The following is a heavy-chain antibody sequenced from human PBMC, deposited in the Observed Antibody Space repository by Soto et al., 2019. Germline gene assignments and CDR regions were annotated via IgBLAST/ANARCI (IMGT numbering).Heavy chain of an antibody. D-gene: IGHD3-10*01. J-gene: IGHJ3*02. CDR3: LRGGQEDAFDI. V-gene: IGHV3-49*03. CDR2: IRSKAYGGTT. CDR1: GFTFGDYA. Sequence: GGSLRLSCTASGFTFGDYAMSWFRQAPGKGLEWVGFIRSKAYGGTTEYAASVKGRFTISRDDSKSIAYLQMNSLKTEDTAVYYCLRGGQEDAFDIWGQGTMVTVSS.